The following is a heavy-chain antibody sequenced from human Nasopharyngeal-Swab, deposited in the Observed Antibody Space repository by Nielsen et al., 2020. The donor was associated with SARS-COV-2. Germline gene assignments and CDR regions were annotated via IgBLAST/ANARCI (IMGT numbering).Heavy chain of an antibody. CDR3: ARSGYSSRHYDN. J-gene: IGHJ4*02. D-gene: IGHD6-13*01. Sequence: ASVKVSCKVSGGRFTGYAISWVRQAPGQGLEWMGWINTNTGNANYAHGFTGRFVFSLDTSVTTAYVEIISLEAEDTAVYYCARSGYSSRHYDNWGQGTLVTVSS. CDR1: GGRFTGYA. CDR2: INTNTGNA. V-gene: IGHV7-4-1*02.